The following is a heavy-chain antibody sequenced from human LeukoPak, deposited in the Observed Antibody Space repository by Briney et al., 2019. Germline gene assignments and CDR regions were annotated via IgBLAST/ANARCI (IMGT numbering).Heavy chain of an antibody. CDR2: NIPIFGTA. CDR1: GGTFSSYA. Sequence: ASVKVSCKASGGTFSSYAISWVRQAPGQGLEWMGGNIPIFGTANYAQKFQGRVTITTDESTSTAYMELSSLRSEDTAVYYCARGTESIAAADNYYYYYMDVWGKGTTVTVSS. V-gene: IGHV1-69*05. D-gene: IGHD6-13*01. J-gene: IGHJ6*03. CDR3: ARGTESIAAADNYYYYYMDV.